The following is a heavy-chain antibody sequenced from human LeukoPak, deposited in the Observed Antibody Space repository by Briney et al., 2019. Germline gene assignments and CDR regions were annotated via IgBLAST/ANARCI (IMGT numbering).Heavy chain of an antibody. D-gene: IGHD4-17*01. Sequence: VASVKVSCKASGYTFTSYDINWVRQATGQGLEWMGWMNPNSGNTGYAQKFQGRVTMTRNTSISTAYMELSSLRSEDTAVYYCARDATVVRSYYYYGMDVWGQGTTVTVSS. CDR3: ARDATVVRSYYYYGMDV. V-gene: IGHV1-8*01. CDR1: GYTFTSYD. CDR2: MNPNSGNT. J-gene: IGHJ6*02.